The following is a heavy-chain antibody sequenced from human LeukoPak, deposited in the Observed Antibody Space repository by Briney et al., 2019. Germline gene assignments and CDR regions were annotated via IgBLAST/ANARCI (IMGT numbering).Heavy chain of an antibody. J-gene: IGHJ4*02. CDR3: TTGIGVVVVAATTFDY. CDR1: GGTFSSHA. D-gene: IGHD2-15*01. CDR2: IIPMFGTA. Sequence: SVKVSCKASGGTFSSHAISWVRQAPGQGLEWMGGIIPMFGTANYAQKFQGRVTITTEESTSTAYMELSSLKTEDTALYYCTTGIGVVVVAATTFDYWGQGTLVTVSS. V-gene: IGHV1-69*05.